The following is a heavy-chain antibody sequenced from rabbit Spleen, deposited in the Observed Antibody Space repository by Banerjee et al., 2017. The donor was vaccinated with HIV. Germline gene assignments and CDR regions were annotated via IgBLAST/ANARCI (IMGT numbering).Heavy chain of an antibody. Sequence: QSLEESGGDLVKPGASLTLTCTASGFSFSSTYYIHWVRQAPGKGLEWITCIYGGSTGSTWYASWAQGRFIMSRTSSTTVTQQITTLTAADTATYFCARTYDTYGVSTDYFHLWGQGTLVTVS. D-gene: IGHD4-2*01. V-gene: IGHV1S40*01. CDR2: IYGGSTGST. CDR3: ARTYDTYGVSTDYFHL. J-gene: IGHJ4*01. CDR1: GFSFSSTYY.